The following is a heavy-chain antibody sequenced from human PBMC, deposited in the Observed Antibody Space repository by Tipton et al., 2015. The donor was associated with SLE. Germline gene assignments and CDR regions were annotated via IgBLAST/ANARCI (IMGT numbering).Heavy chain of an antibody. J-gene: IGHJ4*02. Sequence: RSLRLSCVASGFTFSSYVMHWVRQAPGKGLEWVAVISYDGSNKYYADSVKGRFTISRDNSKNTLYLQMNSLRAEDTAVYYCAREYYDFWSAYSPGDYWGQGTLVTVSS. D-gene: IGHD3-3*01. V-gene: IGHV3-30-3*01. CDR3: AREYYDFWSAYSPGDY. CDR2: ISYDGSNK. CDR1: GFTFSSYV.